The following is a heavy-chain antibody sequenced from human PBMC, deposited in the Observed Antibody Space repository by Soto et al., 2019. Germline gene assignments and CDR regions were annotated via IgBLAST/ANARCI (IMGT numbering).Heavy chain of an antibody. D-gene: IGHD1-26*01. V-gene: IGHV6-1*01. CDR2: TYYRSKWYN. CDR3: VRLIGNSWLDF. CDR1: GDSVSSSSVT. Sequence: QVQLQQSEPGLVKPSQTLSLTCAISGDSVSSSSVTWNWIRQSPSRGLEWLGRTYYRSKWYNDYADSVKSRRTINPDTPKNHFSLHLNSVTPEATAVYYCVRLIGNSWLDFWGQGTLVTVSS. J-gene: IGHJ5*01.